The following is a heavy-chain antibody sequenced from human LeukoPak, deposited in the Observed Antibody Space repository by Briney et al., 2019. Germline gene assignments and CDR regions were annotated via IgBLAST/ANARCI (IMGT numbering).Heavy chain of an antibody. Sequence: PGGSLRVSCAASGFTFSRFWMTWVRQAPGKGREWVANINQEGSGKYYVDSVKGRFTISRDNAKNSLYLQMNSLRAEDTAMYYCARDQTWFDPWGQGTLVTVSS. CDR3: ARDQTWFDP. J-gene: IGHJ5*02. CDR2: INQEGSGK. V-gene: IGHV3-7*05. CDR1: GFTFSRFW.